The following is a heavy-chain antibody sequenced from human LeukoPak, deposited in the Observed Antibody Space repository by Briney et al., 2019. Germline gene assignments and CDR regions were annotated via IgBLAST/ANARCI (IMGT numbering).Heavy chain of an antibody. J-gene: IGHJ4*02. D-gene: IGHD3-10*01. Sequence: GGSLRLSCAASGFTFDDYAMNWVRQAPGKGLEWVSGISWNSGSIGYADPVKGRFTISRDNAKNSLYLQMNSLRAEDTAVYYCARSWDEELLNFDYWGQGTLVTVSS. CDR1: GFTFDDYA. CDR3: ARSWDEELLNFDY. CDR2: ISWNSGSI. V-gene: IGHV3-9*01.